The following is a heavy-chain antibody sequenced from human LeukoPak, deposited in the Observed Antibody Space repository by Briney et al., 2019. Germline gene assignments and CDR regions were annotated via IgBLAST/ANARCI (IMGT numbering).Heavy chain of an antibody. D-gene: IGHD1-26*01. J-gene: IGHJ4*02. CDR1: GFKFNDYA. V-gene: IGHV3-9*01. CDR3: AKETKVGENLYYFDY. Sequence: GGSLRLSCVASGFKFNDYAMHWVRQAPGKGLEWVSGLSWHSGSIGYADSVKGRFIISRDNAKNSLYLEMNSLRPEDSALYYCAKETKVGENLYYFDYRGRGTLVTASS. CDR2: LSWHSGSI.